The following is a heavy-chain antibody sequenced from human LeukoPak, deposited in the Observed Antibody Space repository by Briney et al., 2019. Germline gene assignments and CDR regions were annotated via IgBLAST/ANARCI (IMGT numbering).Heavy chain of an antibody. CDR2: IYYSGST. CDR1: GGSISSYH. V-gene: IGHV4-59*01. Sequence: MTSETLSLTCTVSGGSISSYHWSWIRQPPGKGLEWIGYIYYSGSTNYNPSLKSRVTISVDTSKNQFSLKLSSVTAADTAVYYCARAPSHYDSSGYYYPSWFDPWGQGTLVTVSS. J-gene: IGHJ5*02. D-gene: IGHD3-22*01. CDR3: ARAPSHYDSSGYYYPSWFDP.